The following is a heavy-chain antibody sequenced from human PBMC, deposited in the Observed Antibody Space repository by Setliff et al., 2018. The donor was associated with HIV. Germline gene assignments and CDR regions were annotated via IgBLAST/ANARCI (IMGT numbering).Heavy chain of an antibody. CDR2: ISVHNGNA. CDR1: GYTFTSYG. D-gene: IGHD1-26*01. V-gene: IGHV1-18*01. Sequence: ASVKVSCKASGYTFTSYGISWVRQAPGQGLEWMGWISVHNGNANYAQNLQGRVTMTRNTSISTAYMELSSLRSEDTAVYYCARDSGTTMGASGPGYWGQGTLVTVSS. J-gene: IGHJ4*02. CDR3: ARDSGTTMGASGPGY.